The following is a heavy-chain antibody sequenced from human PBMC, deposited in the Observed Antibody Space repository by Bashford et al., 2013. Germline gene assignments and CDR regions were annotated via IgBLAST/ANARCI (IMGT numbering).Heavy chain of an antibody. CDR3: ARHYSSGRSICD. CDR2: IDPSDSYT. V-gene: IGHV5-10-1*01. Sequence: WVRQMPGKGLEWMGRIDPSDSYTNYSPSFQGHVTISADKSISTAYLQWSSLKASDTAMYYCARHYSSGRSICDWGQGTLVTVSS. J-gene: IGHJ4*02. D-gene: IGHD6-19*01.